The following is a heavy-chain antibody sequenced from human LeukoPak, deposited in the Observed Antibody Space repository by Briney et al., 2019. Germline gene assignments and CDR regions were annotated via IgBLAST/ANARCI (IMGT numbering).Heavy chain of an antibody. CDR2: INHSGST. CDR3: ARPPGCSSTSCYGDWYFDL. D-gene: IGHD2-2*01. CDR1: GGSFSGYY. V-gene: IGHV4-34*01. Sequence: PETLSLTCAVYGGSFSGYYWSWIRQPPGKGLEWIGEINHSGSTNYNPSLKSRVTISVDTSKNQFSLKLSSVTAADTAVYYCARPPGCSSTSCYGDWYFDLWGRGTLVTVSS. J-gene: IGHJ2*01.